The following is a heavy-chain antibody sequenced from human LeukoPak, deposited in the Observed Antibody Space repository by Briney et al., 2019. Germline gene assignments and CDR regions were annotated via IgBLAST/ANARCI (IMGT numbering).Heavy chain of an antibody. CDR3: ARAPPENYDFWRGLGSYMDV. V-gene: IGHV4-59*01. Sequence: SETLSLTCTVSGGSISSYYWSWIRQPPGKGLEWIGYIYYSGSTNYNPSLKSRVTISVDTSKNQFSLKLSSVTAADTAVYYCARAPPENYDFWRGLGSYMDVWGKGTTVTVSS. J-gene: IGHJ6*03. D-gene: IGHD3-3*01. CDR2: IYYSGST. CDR1: GGSISSYY.